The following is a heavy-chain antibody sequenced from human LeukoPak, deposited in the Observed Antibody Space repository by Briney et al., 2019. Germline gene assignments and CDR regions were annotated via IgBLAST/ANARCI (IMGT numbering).Heavy chain of an antibody. CDR2: VSIEGNKQ. CDR1: GFMFRNYA. J-gene: IGHJ4*02. Sequence: HPGASLRLSCAASGFMFRNYAIHWVRQAPDKGLQWLAVVSIEGNKQYYRDSVRDRFAISRDNAKNSLCLQMNSLRAEDTAIYYCVRSGGYWGQGTLVTVSS. D-gene: IGHD1-26*01. CDR3: VRSGGY. V-gene: IGHV3-30*03.